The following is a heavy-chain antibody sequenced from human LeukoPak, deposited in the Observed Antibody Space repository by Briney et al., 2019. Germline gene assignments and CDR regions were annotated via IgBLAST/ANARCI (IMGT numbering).Heavy chain of an antibody. J-gene: IGHJ5*02. CDR1: GASINFYY. Sequence: SETLSLTCTVSGASINFYYWGWIRQFPGQGLEWIGYIHYTGSTHYNPSLKTRVSISLDTSKNQFSLKLNSVTAADTAVYYCARILSGWPNWFDPWGQGTLVTVSS. CDR2: IHYTGST. D-gene: IGHD6-19*01. V-gene: IGHV4-59*12. CDR3: ARILSGWPNWFDP.